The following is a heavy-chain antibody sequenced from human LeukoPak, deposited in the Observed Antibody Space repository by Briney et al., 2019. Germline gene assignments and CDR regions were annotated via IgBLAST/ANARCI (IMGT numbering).Heavy chain of an antibody. Sequence: ASVKVSCKASGGTFSSYAISWVRQAPGHGLEWMGWINPNTGDTKYGQTFQGRVIMTGDTSTSTAYMELNRLTSDDTAVYYCARHNSHYYDRGGDLMGEVPFDYWGQGTLVTVSS. CDR3: ARHNSHYYDRGGDLMGEVPFDY. D-gene: IGHD3-22*01. J-gene: IGHJ4*02. CDR2: INPNTGDT. CDR1: GGTFSSYA. V-gene: IGHV1-2*02.